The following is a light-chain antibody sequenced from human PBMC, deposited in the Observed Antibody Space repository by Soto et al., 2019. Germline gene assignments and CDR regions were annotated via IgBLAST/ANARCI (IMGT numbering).Light chain of an antibody. Sequence: QSALTRPASVSGSPGQSMTISCTGTSSDVGDNNYVSWYQQHPGKAPKLMIYDVTHRPSGISNRFSGSKSGNTASLTISGLQAEDEADYYCSSYTSSSTLYVFGTGTKLTVL. J-gene: IGLJ1*01. V-gene: IGLV2-14*01. CDR3: SSYTSSSTLYV. CDR1: SSDVGDNNY. CDR2: DVT.